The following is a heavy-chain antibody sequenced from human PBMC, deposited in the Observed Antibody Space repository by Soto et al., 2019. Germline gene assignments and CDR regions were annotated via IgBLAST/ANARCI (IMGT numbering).Heavy chain of an antibody. CDR3: AKDSGGGGYEFVWGSYRYDAFES. V-gene: IGHV3-23*01. CDR2: ISGSGGST. J-gene: IGHJ3*02. Sequence: HPGGSLRLSCAASGFTVSSNYMSWVRQAPGKGLEWVSAISGSGGSTYYADSVKGRFTISRDNSKNTLYLQMNSLRAEDTAVYYCAKDSGGGGYEFVWGSYRYDAFESWGKGTMVTVSS. CDR1: GFTVSSNY. D-gene: IGHD3-16*02.